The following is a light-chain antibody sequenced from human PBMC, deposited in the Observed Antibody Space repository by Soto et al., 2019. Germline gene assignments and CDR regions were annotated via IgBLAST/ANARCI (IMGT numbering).Light chain of an antibody. J-gene: IGKJ1*01. Sequence: DIQMTQSPSTLSASVGDRVTITCRASQSISSWLAWYQQKPGKAPKLLIYDASSLESGVPSRFSGSGSGTEFTLTISSLQPDELTTYYCRPYIIYWTFGLGTKV. CDR3: RPYIIYWT. V-gene: IGKV1-5*01. CDR1: QSISSW. CDR2: DAS.